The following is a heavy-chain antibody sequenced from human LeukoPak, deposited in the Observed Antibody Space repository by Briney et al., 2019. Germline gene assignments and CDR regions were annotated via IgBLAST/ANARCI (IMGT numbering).Heavy chain of an antibody. CDR2: IRYDGSNE. V-gene: IGHV3-30*02. J-gene: IGHJ3*02. CDR1: GFTFSSYG. D-gene: IGHD5-12*01. Sequence: GGSLRLSCAASGFTFSSYGMHWVRQAPGKGLERVAFIRYDGSNEYYADSVKGRFTISRDNSKNTLYLHMNSLTTEDTAVYYCAKAPGAYEPGDFHIWGQGTMVTVSS. CDR3: AKAPGAYEPGDFHI.